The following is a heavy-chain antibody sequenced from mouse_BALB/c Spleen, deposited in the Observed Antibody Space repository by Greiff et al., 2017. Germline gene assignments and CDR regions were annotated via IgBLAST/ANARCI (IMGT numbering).Heavy chain of an antibody. J-gene: IGHJ4*01. CDR1: GYSITSDYA. Sequence: EVQGVESGPGLVKPSQSLSLTCTVTGYSITSDYAWNWIRQFLGNILEWMGYISYSGSTSYNPSLKSRISVTRDTSKDQFFLQLNSVTTEDTATYYCARNPSYYCGSSDYAMDYWGQGTSVTVSS. CDR3: ARNPSYYCGSSDYAMDY. CDR2: ISYSGST. V-gene: IGHV3-2*02. D-gene: IGHD1-1*01.